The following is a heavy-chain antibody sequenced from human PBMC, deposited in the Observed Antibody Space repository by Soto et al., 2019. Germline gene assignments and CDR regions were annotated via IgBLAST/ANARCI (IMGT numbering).Heavy chain of an antibody. D-gene: IGHD3-3*01. V-gene: IGHV3-7*01. J-gene: IGHJ6*03. CDR1: GFTFSSYW. CDR2: IKQDGSEK. Sequence: GSLRLSCAVSGFTFSSYWMSWVRQAPGKGLEWVANIKQDGSEKYYVDSVKGRFTISRDNAKNSLYLQMNSLRAEDTAVYYCARVAEGFLEWSDYYYYMDVWGKRTTVTVSS. CDR3: ARVAEGFLEWSDYYYYMDV.